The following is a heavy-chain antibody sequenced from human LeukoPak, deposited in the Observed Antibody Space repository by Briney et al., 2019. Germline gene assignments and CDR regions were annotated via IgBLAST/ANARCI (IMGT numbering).Heavy chain of an antibody. CDR1: GASMSNYY. Sequence: PSETLSLTCNVSGASMSNYYWVWIRQPPGKGLEWIGSIYHSGTTYSGSTYYNPSLKSRVTISLDTSKNQFSLKVGSMTAAGTAVYYCARAGGYGLIDYWGQGTMVTVSS. J-gene: IGHJ4*02. D-gene: IGHD5-18*01. V-gene: IGHV4-39*07. CDR3: ARAGGYGLIDY. CDR2: IYHSGTTYSGST.